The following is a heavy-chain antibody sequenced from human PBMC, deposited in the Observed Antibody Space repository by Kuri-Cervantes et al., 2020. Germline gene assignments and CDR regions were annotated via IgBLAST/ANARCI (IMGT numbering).Heavy chain of an antibody. V-gene: IGHV3-33*06. CDR2: IWYDGSNK. Sequence: GESLKISCAASGFTFSSYGMHWVRQAPGKGLEWVAVIWYDGSNKYYADSVKGRFTISRDNSKNTLYLQMNSLRAEDTAVYYCAKSTYYDFWSGVDYWGQGTLVTVSS. D-gene: IGHD3-3*01. J-gene: IGHJ4*02. CDR1: GFTFSSYG. CDR3: AKSTYYDFWSGVDY.